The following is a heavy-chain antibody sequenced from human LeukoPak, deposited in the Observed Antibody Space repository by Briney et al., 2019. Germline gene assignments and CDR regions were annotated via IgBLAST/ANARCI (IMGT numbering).Heavy chain of an antibody. J-gene: IGHJ2*01. V-gene: IGHV3-23*01. Sequence: GGSLRLSCTASGFSFERYAMSWVRQAPGKGLEWVSVISGSGYSTYYGDSVKGRFTISRDNSKNTLYLQMNSLRAEDTAVYYCANAKYQLPTPWYFDLWGRGTLVTVSS. CDR2: ISGSGYST. D-gene: IGHD2-2*01. CDR3: ANAKYQLPTPWYFDL. CDR1: GFSFERYA.